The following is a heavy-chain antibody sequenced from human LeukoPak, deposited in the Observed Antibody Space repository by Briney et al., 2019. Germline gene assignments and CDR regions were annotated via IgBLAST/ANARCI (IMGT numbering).Heavy chain of an antibody. Sequence: SETLSLTCTVSGGSISSSSYYWGWNRQPPGQGVEWIVSIYYSGSTYYNPSLKSRVTISVDTSKYQFSLKLSSVTAADTAVYYCARHDSSGSVTSHIDNWGQGTLVTVSS. D-gene: IGHD3-22*01. CDR3: ARHDSSGSVTSHIDN. V-gene: IGHV4-39*01. CDR2: IYYSGST. CDR1: GGSISSSSYY. J-gene: IGHJ4*02.